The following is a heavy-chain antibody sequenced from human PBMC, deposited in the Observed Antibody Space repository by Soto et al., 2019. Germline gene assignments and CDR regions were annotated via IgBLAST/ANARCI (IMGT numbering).Heavy chain of an antibody. Sequence: QVRLVQSGAEAKKPGASVNVSCKASGYPFTSYGISWVRQAPGQGLEWMGWISTYNGDTNYARNVQGRVSMTRDTSTNTVYLEMRSLRSDDTAVYYCAREGGYRSGWFDYWGQGTPVTVSS. CDR3: AREGGYRSGWFDY. J-gene: IGHJ4*02. D-gene: IGHD6-19*01. CDR2: ISTYNGDT. V-gene: IGHV1-18*01. CDR1: GYPFTSYG.